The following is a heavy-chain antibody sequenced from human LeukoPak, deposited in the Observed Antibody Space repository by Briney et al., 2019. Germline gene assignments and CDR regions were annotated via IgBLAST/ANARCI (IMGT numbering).Heavy chain of an antibody. CDR3: ARERGNYYGSGTYYQAFDI. D-gene: IGHD3-10*01. V-gene: IGHV3-21*01. J-gene: IGHJ3*02. CDR2: ISSSSSYI. CDR1: GFTCSSDS. Sequence: KSGGSRRLSCAATGFTCSSDSMNWVRQAPGKGLEWVSSISSSSSYIYYADSVKGRFTISRDNAKNSLYPQMNSLRAEDTAVYYCARERGNYYGSGTYYQAFDIWGQGTMVTVSS.